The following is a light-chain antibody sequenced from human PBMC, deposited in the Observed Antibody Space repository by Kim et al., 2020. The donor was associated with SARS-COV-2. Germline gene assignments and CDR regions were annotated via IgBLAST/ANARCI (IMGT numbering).Light chain of an antibody. Sequence: GKTARITCGGNNIGSKSVHGYQQKPGQAPVLVIYYDSDRPSGIPERFSGSNSGNTATLTISRVEAGDEADYYCQVWDSSSDHPDWVFGGGTKLTVL. CDR3: QVWDSSSDHPDWV. CDR1: NIGSKS. CDR2: YDS. V-gene: IGLV3-21*04. J-gene: IGLJ3*02.